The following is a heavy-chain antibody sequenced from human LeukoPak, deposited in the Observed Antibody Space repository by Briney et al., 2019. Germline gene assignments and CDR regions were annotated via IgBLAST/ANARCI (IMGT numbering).Heavy chain of an antibody. V-gene: IGHV3-30*02. CDR1: GFTFSSYG. CDR3: ATYTIVPSGVDY. CDR2: IRYDGTNK. Sequence: PGGSLRLSCAASGFTFSSYGMHWVRQARGKGLEWVAFIRYDGTNKYHADSVKGGFTISRDNSKNTLYLQMNSLRAEDTAVYYCATYTIVPSGVDYWGQGTLVTVSS. D-gene: IGHD2/OR15-2a*01. J-gene: IGHJ4*02.